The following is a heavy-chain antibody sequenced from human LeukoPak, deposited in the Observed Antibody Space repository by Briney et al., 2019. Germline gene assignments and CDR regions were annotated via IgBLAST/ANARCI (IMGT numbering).Heavy chain of an antibody. D-gene: IGHD2-2*01. V-gene: IGHV4-30-2*01. CDR1: GGSISSGGYS. J-gene: IGHJ5*02. Sequence: PSETLSLTCAVSGGSISSGGYSWSWIRQPPGKGLEWIGYIYHSGSTYYNPSLKSRVTISVDRSKNQFSLKLSSVTAADTAVYYCARGVPAAISAGLLWWFDPWGQGTLVTVSS. CDR2: IYHSGST. CDR3: ARGVPAAISAGLLWWFDP.